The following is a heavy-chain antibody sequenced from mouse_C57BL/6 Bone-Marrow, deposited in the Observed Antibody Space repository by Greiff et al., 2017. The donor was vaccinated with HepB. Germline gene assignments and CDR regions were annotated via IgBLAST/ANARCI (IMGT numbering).Heavy chain of an antibody. CDR1: GFTFSDYG. CDR2: ISHLAYCI. V-gene: IGHV5-15*01. CDR3: ARGDYDGFDY. J-gene: IGHJ2*01. D-gene: IGHD2-4*01. Sequence: EVKLMESGGGLVQPGGSLKLSCAASGFTFSDYGMAWVRQAPRTGPEWVAFISHLAYCIYYADTVTGRFTISRENAKNTLYLEMSSLRSEDTAMYYCARGDYDGFDYWGQGTTLTVSS.